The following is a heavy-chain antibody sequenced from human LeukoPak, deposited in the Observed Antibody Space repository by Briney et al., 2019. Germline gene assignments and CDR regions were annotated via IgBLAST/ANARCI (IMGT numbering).Heavy chain of an antibody. CDR1: GFTFSSYG. J-gene: IGHJ4*02. D-gene: IGHD7-27*01. V-gene: IGHV3-30*03. CDR3: ARGWNWGSLDY. Sequence: GGSLRLSCAASGFTFSSYGMHWVRQAPGKGLEWVAVISYDGSNKYYADSVKGRFTISRDNSKNTLYLQMNSLRAEDTAVYYCARGWNWGSLDYWGQGTLVTVSS. CDR2: ISYDGSNK.